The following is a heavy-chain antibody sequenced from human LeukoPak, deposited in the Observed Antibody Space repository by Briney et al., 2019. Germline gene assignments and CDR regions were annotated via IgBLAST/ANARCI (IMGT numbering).Heavy chain of an antibody. CDR2: IKPNSGGT. CDR3: ATDFSKYQLLRSALLQFDP. J-gene: IGHJ5*02. D-gene: IGHD2-2*01. V-gene: IGHV1-2*06. CDR1: GYTFTGYY. Sequence: ASVKVSCKASGYTFTGYYMHWVRQAPGQGLEWMGRIKPNSGGTNYAQKFQGRVTMTRDTSISIAYMELSRLRSEDTAVYYCATDFSKYQLLRSALLQFDPWGQGTLVTVSS.